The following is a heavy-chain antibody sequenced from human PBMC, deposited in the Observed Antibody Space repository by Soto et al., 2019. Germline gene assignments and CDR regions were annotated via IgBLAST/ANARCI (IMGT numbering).Heavy chain of an antibody. CDR2: IYYSGST. CDR3: ARFNWYFDR. CDR1: GGSISSFY. Sequence: QVQLQESGPGLVKTSETLSLTCTVSGGSISSFYWSWFRQPPGKGLEWIGYIYYSGSTNYNPSLKIRVNISVDTSKNQFSMKLSSVTAADTAVDYCARFNWYFDRWGRGTLVTVSS. V-gene: IGHV4-59*08. J-gene: IGHJ2*01.